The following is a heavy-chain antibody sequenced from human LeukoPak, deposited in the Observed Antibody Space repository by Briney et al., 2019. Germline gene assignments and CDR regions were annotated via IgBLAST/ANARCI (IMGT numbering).Heavy chain of an antibody. J-gene: IGHJ6*03. CDR3: ARGLNGMGIVVVPAAIKHSDYYYYMDV. D-gene: IGHD2-2*01. CDR1: GFTFDDYA. V-gene: IGHV3-43D*03. CDR2: ISWDGGST. Sequence: PGGSLRLSCAASGFTFDDYAMHWVRRAPGKGLEWVSLISWDGGSTYYADSVKGRFTISRDNSKNSPYLQMNSLRAEDTALYYCARGLNGMGIVVVPAAIKHSDYYYYMDVWGKGTTVTVSS.